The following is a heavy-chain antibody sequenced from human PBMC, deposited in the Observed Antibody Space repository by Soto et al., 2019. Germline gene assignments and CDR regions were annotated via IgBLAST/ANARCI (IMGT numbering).Heavy chain of an antibody. CDR1: GFTFRNYA. CDR2: ISGGGDET. Sequence: EVHLLESGGGLVQPGGSLRLSCAASGFTFRNYAMTWVRQPPGKGLEWVSGISGGGDETYNADSVKGRFTISRDNSNNTLYLQMNSLRAEDTAIYYCVKDGEAYSGVWDYFDHWGQGTLITVSS. CDR3: VKDGEAYSGVWDYFDH. V-gene: IGHV3-23*01. D-gene: IGHD3-16*01. J-gene: IGHJ4*02.